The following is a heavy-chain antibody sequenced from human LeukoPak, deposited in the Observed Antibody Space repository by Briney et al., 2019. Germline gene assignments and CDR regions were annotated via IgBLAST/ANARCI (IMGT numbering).Heavy chain of an antibody. CDR2: ISDIGRT. J-gene: IGHJ4*02. V-gene: IGHV3-23*01. D-gene: IGHD4-11*01. Sequence: GGSLRLSCAASGFTFSSYAMSRFRQAPGKGLEWVSGISDIGRTYYAGSVKGRFIISRDNSKNTLYVQMNSLRAEDTAIYYCARERDSAFDSWGQGTLVTVSS. CDR3: ARERDSAFDS. CDR1: GFTFSSYA.